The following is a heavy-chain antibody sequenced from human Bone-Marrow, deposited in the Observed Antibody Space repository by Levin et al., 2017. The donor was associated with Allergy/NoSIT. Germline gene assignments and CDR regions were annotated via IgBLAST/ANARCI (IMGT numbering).Heavy chain of an antibody. CDR3: ARGVYYYYYMDV. J-gene: IGHJ6*03. V-gene: IGHV1-69*13. CDR2: IIPILGTT. Sequence: SVKVSCKTSGGTFNTNVFSWVRQAPGHGLEWMGGIIPILGTTYHAQKFQGRVKITADDSTSTVYMELSSLRSEDTAVYYCARGVYYYYYMDVWGKGTTVTVSS. CDR1: GGTFNTNV.